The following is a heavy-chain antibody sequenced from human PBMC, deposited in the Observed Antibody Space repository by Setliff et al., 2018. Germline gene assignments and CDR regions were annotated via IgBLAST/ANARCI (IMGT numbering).Heavy chain of an antibody. CDR3: ARDASASDGRNAFDI. CDR2: LYHGGNT. Sequence: PSETLSLTCNVSGGSIAGSTYYWGWIRQPPGKGLEWIGCLYHGGNTYFNPSFKSRVTMSIDTSNSQFSLKLSSVTAADTAIYYCARDASASDGRNAFDIWGQGTMVTVSS. V-gene: IGHV4-39*07. D-gene: IGHD1-26*01. J-gene: IGHJ3*02. CDR1: GGSIAGSTYY.